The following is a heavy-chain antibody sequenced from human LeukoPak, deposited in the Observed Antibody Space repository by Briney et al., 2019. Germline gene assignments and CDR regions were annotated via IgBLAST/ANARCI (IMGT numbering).Heavy chain of an antibody. J-gene: IGHJ4*02. CDR2: IYYSGST. D-gene: IGHD6-13*01. Sequence: SQTLSLTCTVSGGSISSGGYYWSWIRQHPGKGLEWIGYIYYSGSTYYNPSLKSRVTISVDTSKNQFFLKLSSVTAADTAVYYCARGQSSSSWPYWGQGTLVTVSS. V-gene: IGHV4-31*03. CDR1: GGSISSGGYY. CDR3: ARGQSSSSWPY.